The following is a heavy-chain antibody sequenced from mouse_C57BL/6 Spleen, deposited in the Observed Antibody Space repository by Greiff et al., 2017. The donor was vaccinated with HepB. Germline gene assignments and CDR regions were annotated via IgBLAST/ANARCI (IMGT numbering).Heavy chain of an antibody. J-gene: IGHJ4*01. V-gene: IGHV5-9-1*02. Sequence: DVQLVESGEGLVKPGGSLKLSCAASGFTFSSYAMSWVRQTPEKRLEWVAYISSGGDYIYYADTVKGRFTISRDNARNTLYLQMSSLKSEDTAMYYCTRDRTGTKAMDYWGQGTSVTVSS. D-gene: IGHD4-1*01. CDR3: TRDRTGTKAMDY. CDR1: GFTFSSYA. CDR2: ISSGGDYI.